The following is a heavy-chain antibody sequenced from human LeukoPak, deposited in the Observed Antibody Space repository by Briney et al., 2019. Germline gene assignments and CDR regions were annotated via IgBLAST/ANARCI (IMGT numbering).Heavy chain of an antibody. J-gene: IGHJ5*02. CDR1: GGSVSGYY. Sequence: SETLSLTCSVSGGSVSGYYWSWIRQPPGKGLKWMGYIYYSGETNYNPSLNGRVTVSVDTSKNQFSLKLSSVTAADTAVYYCARGHYGFGPWGQGTLVTVSS. CDR2: IYYSGET. CDR3: ARGHYGFGP. D-gene: IGHD3-16*01. V-gene: IGHV4-59*08.